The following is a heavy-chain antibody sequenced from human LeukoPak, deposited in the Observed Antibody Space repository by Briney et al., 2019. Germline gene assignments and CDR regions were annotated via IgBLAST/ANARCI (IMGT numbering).Heavy chain of an antibody. J-gene: IGHJ6*03. CDR1: GFTFSSYG. D-gene: IGHD3-10*02. Sequence: PGGSLRLSCAASGFTFSSYGMHWVRQAPGKGLEWVAFIRYDGSNKYYADSVKGRFTISRDNSKNTLYLQMNSLRAEDTAVYYCAKESYVNYYYYYMDVWGKGTMVTISS. V-gene: IGHV3-30*02. CDR3: AKESYVNYYYYYMDV. CDR2: IRYDGSNK.